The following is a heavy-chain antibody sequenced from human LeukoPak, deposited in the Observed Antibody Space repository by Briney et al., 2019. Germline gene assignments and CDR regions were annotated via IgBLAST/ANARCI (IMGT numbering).Heavy chain of an antibody. J-gene: IGHJ4*02. Sequence: ASVLVFCTPSGMGFADYNIYSWPRTPGQGIAWMGWINPNSGATNYAQRFQGRVTTTGDTSISPAYMELSRLRSDDTAVYYCVPRNSWHYYFDYWGQGTLVTVSS. CDR1: GMGFADYN. D-gene: IGHD4-11*01. CDR3: VPRNSWHYYFDY. CDR2: INPNSGAT. V-gene: IGHV1-2*02.